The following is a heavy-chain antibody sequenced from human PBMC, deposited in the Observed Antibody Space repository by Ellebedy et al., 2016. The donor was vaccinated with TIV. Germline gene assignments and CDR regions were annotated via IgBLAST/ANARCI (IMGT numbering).Heavy chain of an antibody. CDR3: ARGMSGSYYGSLNWFNP. V-gene: IGHV4-59*13. CDR2: IYYSGST. J-gene: IGHJ5*02. D-gene: IGHD1-26*01. CDR1: GGSISSYY. Sequence: SETLSLTXTVSGGSISSYYWSWIRQPPGKGLEWIGYIYYSGSTNYNPSLKSRVTISVDTSKNQFSLKLSSVTAADTAVYYCARGMSGSYYGSLNWFNPWGQGTLVTVSS.